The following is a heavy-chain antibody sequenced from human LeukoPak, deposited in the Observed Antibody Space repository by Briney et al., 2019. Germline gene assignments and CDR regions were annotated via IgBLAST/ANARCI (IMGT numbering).Heavy chain of an antibody. CDR1: GGSISSYY. CDR3: ARAGGSYYGHNWFDP. CDR2: IYYSGST. D-gene: IGHD1-26*01. Sequence: SETLSLTCTVSGGSISSYYWSWIRQPPGKGLEWIGYIYYSGSTNYNPSLKSRVTISVDTSKNQFSLKLSSVTAADTAVYYCARAGGSYYGHNWFDPWGQGTLVTVSS. J-gene: IGHJ5*02. V-gene: IGHV4-59*01.